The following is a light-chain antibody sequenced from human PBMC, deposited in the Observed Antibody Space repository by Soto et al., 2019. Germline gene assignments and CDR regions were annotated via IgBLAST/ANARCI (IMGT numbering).Light chain of an antibody. CDR3: QQYGNSPPLT. Sequence: EIVLTQSPATLALSPGERATLSCRASQSVSSYLAWYQQKPGQAPRLLIYDTSNRATGIPARFSGSGSGTDFTLTISSLEPEDFALYYCQQYGNSPPLTFGGGTKVDI. V-gene: IGKV3-11*01. J-gene: IGKJ4*01. CDR2: DTS. CDR1: QSVSSY.